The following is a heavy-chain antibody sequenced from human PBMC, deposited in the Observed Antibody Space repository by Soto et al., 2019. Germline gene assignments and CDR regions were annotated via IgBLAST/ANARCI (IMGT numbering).Heavy chain of an antibody. CDR3: ARDPSIAARLGIDY. V-gene: IGHV3-33*01. D-gene: IGHD6-6*01. J-gene: IGHJ4*02. Sequence: PGGSLRLSCAASGFTFSNYGMHWVRQAPGKGLEWVAVIWYDGSNKYYADSVKGRFTISRDNSKNTLYLQMNSLRAEDTAVYYCARDPSIAARLGIDYWGQGTLVTVSS. CDR2: IWYDGSNK. CDR1: GFTFSNYG.